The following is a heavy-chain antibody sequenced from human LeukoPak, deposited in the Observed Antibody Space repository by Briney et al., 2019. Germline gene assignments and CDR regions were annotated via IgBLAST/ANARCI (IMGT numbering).Heavy chain of an antibody. CDR1: GFTFSSYS. D-gene: IGHD3-10*01. J-gene: IGHJ4*02. V-gene: IGHV3-48*02. Sequence: PGGSLRLSCAVSGFTFSSYSMNWVRQAPGKGLEWVSYISSSSSTIYYADSVKGRFTISRDNAKNSLYLQMNSLRDEDTAVYYCARGAYMVQGVEYDYWGQGTLVTVSS. CDR3: ARGAYMVQGVEYDY. CDR2: ISSSSSTI.